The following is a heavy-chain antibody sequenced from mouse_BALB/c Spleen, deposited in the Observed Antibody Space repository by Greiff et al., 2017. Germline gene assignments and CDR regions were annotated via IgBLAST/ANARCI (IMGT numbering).Heavy chain of an antibody. J-gene: IGHJ2*01. CDR2: INPSNGGT. CDR3: TRSYGNYAHFGY. Sequence: VQLQQSGAELVKPGASVKLSCKASGYTFTSYYMYWVKQRPGQGLEWIGEINPSNGGTNFNEKFKSKATLTVDKSSSTAYMQLSSLTSEDSAVYYCTRSYGNYAHFGYWGQGTTLTVSS. D-gene: IGHD2-10*02. CDR1: GYTFTSYY. V-gene: IGHV1S81*02.